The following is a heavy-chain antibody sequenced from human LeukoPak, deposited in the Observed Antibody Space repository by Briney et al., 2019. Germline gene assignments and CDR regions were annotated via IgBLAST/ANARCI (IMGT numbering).Heavy chain of an antibody. CDR3: ARDYYGSGSSGAGLLDY. D-gene: IGHD3-10*01. CDR2: INPNSGGT. V-gene: IGHV1-2*02. J-gene: IGHJ4*02. Sequence: ASVKDSCKASGYTFTGYYMHWVRQAPGQGLEWMGWINPNSGGTNYAQKFQGRVTMTRDTSISTAYMELSRLRSDDTAVYYCARDYYGSGSSGAGLLDYWGQGTLVTVSS. CDR1: GYTFTGYY.